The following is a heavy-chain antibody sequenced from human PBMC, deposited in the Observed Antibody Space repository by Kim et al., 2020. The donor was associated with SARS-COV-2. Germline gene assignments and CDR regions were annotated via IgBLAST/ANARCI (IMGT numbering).Heavy chain of an antibody. Sequence: KGRFTISRDNAKNSLYLQMNSLRAEDTAVYYCARDYYDSSGSVSYWYFALWGRGTLVTVSS. V-gene: IGHV3-48*03. CDR3: ARDYYDSSGSVSYWYFAL. D-gene: IGHD3-22*01. J-gene: IGHJ2*01.